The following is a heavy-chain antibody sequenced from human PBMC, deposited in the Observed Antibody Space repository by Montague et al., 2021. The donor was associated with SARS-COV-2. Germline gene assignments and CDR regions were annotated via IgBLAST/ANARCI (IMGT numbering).Heavy chain of an antibody. J-gene: IGHJ3*01. CDR2: IYYSGST. CDR1: GGSISTYY. V-gene: IGHV4-59*12. Sequence: SETLSLTCTVSGGSISTYYWSWIRQPPGKGLEWIGYIYYSGSTNYYPSLKSRVTISVDTSKNQFSLKLSSVTAADTAVYYCARGSGNLDPPDLWGQGTLVTVSS. D-gene: IGHD6-19*01. CDR3: ARGSGNLDPPDL.